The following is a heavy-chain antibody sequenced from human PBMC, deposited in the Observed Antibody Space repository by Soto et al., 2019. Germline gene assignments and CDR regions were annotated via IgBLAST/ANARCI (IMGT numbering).Heavy chain of an antibody. CDR3: AKDPYTAMAEYYYYYGMDV. V-gene: IGHV3-30*18. D-gene: IGHD5-18*01. Sequence: QVQLVESGGGVVQPGRSLRLSCAASGFTFSSYGMHWVRQAPGKGLEWVAVISYDGSNKYYADSVKGRFTISRDNSKNKLYLQMNSLRAENTAVYYCAKDPYTAMAEYYYYYGMDVWGQGTTVTVSS. J-gene: IGHJ6*02. CDR2: ISYDGSNK. CDR1: GFTFSSYG.